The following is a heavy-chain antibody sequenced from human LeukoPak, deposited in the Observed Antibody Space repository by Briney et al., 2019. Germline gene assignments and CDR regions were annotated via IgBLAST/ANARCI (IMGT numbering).Heavy chain of an antibody. CDR1: GGTFSSYA. CDR3: ATSSSPSYYGMDV. V-gene: IGHV1-69*04. J-gene: IGHJ6*02. Sequence: GASVKVSCKASGGTFSSYAISWVRQAPGQGLEWMGRIIPILGIANYAQKFQGRVTITADKSTSTAYMELSSLRSEDTAVYYCATSSSPSYYGMDVWGQGTTVTVSS. D-gene: IGHD6-13*01. CDR2: IIPILGIA.